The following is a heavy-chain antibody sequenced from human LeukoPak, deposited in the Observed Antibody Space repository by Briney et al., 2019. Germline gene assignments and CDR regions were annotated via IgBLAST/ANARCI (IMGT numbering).Heavy chain of an antibody. D-gene: IGHD2-21*02. V-gene: IGHV3-74*01. J-gene: IGHJ5*02. CDR2: INPDGSWT. CDR1: GFTFNSYW. Sequence: PGGSLRLSCAASGFTFNSYWMVWFRKAPGKGLVWVSCINPDGSWTLHADSVKGRFAISRDYARNTLYPQMNSLGVEDTAMYYCARYEQRPGVTASDPWSQGTLVTVSS. CDR3: ARYEQRPGVTASDP.